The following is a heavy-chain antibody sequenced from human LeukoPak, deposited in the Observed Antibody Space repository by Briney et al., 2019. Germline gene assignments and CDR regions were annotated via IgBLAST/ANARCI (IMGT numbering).Heavy chain of an antibody. D-gene: IGHD4-17*01. Sequence: SETLSLTCAVYGGSFSGYYWSWIRQPPGKGLEWIGEINHSGSTNYNPSLKSRVTISVDTSKNQFSLKLSSVTAADTAVYYCARGNTVTRYWGQGTLATVSS. CDR3: ARGNTVTRY. J-gene: IGHJ4*02. V-gene: IGHV4-34*01. CDR1: GGSFSGYY. CDR2: INHSGST.